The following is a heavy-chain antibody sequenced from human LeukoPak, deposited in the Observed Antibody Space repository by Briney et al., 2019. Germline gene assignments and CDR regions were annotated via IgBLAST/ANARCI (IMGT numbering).Heavy chain of an antibody. V-gene: IGHV3-15*01. CDR1: GFTFSRYW. CDR2: IKIKTEGGTT. J-gene: IGHJ4*02. CDR3: TTHRDYSSSPTFDY. Sequence: GGSLRLSCAASGFTFSRYWMTWVRQAPGKGLEWVGRIKIKTEGGTTDYAAPVQGRFTISRDDSKTTLYLQMNSLKTEDTAVYYCTTHRDYSSSPTFDYWGQGTLVTVSS. D-gene: IGHD6-13*01.